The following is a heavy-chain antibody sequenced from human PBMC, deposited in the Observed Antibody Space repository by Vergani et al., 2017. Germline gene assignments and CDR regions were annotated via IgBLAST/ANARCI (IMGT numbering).Heavy chain of an antibody. CDR3: ARHNRCWSGSNWFDP. D-gene: IGHD3-3*01. V-gene: IGHV4-38-2*02. Sequence: QVQLQESGPGLVKPSETLSLTCTVSGYSISSGYYWGWIRQPPGKGLEWIGSIYHSGSTYYNPSLKSRVTISVDTSKNQFSLKLSSVTAADTAVYYCARHNRCWSGSNWFDPWGQGTLVTVSS. CDR2: IYHSGST. CDR1: GYSISSGYY. J-gene: IGHJ5*02.